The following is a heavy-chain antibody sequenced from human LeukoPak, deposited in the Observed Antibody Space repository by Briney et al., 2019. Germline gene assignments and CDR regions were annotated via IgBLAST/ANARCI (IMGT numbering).Heavy chain of an antibody. CDR2: ISSSGTTI. CDR3: AREGYDILTGLNYYYSYGMDV. J-gene: IGHJ6*02. V-gene: IGHV3-48*03. D-gene: IGHD3-9*01. Sequence: QAAVSLSLSSAASAFTFSSYEMKWVRQGPGKGLEWVLYISSSGTTIYYAVPGRGRITMSRDNAKNSLYLHMHSTRAEDTAVYYCAREGYDILTGLNYYYSYGMDVWGQGTTVTVSS. CDR1: AFTFSSYE.